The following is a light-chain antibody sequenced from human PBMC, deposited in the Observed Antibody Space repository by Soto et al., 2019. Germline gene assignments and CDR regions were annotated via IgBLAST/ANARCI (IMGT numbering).Light chain of an antibody. Sequence: IQLTQSPSSLSASVGDRVTITCQASQGISSYLAWYQQKPGKAPKLLIYAASTLQSGVPSRFSGSGSGTDFTLTISSLQPEDFATYYCQQLNSHPRTFGQGTKVEIK. J-gene: IGKJ1*01. CDR2: AAS. V-gene: IGKV1-9*01. CDR1: QGISSY. CDR3: QQLNSHPRT.